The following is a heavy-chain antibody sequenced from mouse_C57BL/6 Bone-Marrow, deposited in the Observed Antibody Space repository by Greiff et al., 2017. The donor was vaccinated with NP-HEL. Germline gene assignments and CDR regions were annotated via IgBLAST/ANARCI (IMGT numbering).Heavy chain of an antibody. CDR1: GYSITSGYY. CDR2: ISYDGSN. J-gene: IGHJ3*01. Sequence: EVQLKESGPGLVKPSQSLSLTCSVTGYSITSGYYWNWIRQFPGNKLEWMGYISYDGSNNYNPSLKNRISITRDTSKNQFFLKLNSVTTEDTATYYCASYDYFAYWGQGTLVTVSA. D-gene: IGHD2-4*01. V-gene: IGHV3-6*01. CDR3: ASYDYFAY.